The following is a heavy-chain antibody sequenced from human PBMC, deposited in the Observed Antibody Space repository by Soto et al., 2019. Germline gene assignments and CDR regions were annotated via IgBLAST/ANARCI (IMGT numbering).Heavy chain of an antibody. Sequence: GQLVQSGAEVKRPGASVKVSCRASGYTFTSYGISWVRQAPGQGLAWMGWISSYNGETKLAQKFEARVSMTADTSTNTAYRELRSLRSDDTADYYCATDSFTHKAMVNWAFDIWGQWTMVTVSS. CDR3: ATDSFTHKAMVNWAFDI. J-gene: IGHJ3*02. CDR1: GYTFTSYG. D-gene: IGHD5-18*01. V-gene: IGHV1-18*01. CDR2: ISSYNGET.